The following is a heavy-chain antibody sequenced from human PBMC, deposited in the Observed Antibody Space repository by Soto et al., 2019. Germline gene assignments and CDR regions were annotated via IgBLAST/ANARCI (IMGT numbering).Heavy chain of an antibody. CDR3: ARHEYSLSWFDQ. Sequence: QLQLQESGPGLVKPAETLSLTCTVSGGSISISSYYWGWIRQPQGKGLEWIGSIYYSGSNYYNPSLKSRVTISVDTSKNQFSLKLSSVTAADTAVYYCARHEYSLSWFDQWGQGTLVTVSS. V-gene: IGHV4-39*01. CDR1: GGSISISSYY. D-gene: IGHD6-6*01. CDR2: IYYSGSN. J-gene: IGHJ5*02.